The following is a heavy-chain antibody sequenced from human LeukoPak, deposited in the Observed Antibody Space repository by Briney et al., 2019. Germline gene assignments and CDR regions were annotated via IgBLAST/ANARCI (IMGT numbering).Heavy chain of an antibody. CDR1: GGSFSGYY. V-gene: IGHV4-34*01. CDR2: INHSGST. D-gene: IGHD5-18*01. CDR3: ARHFHPGYSYGYPPNWFDP. J-gene: IGHJ5*02. Sequence: PSETLSLTCAVYGGSFSGYYWSWIRQPPGKGLEWIGEINHSGSTNYNPSLKSRVTISVDTSKNQFSLKLSSVTAADTAVYYCARHFHPGYSYGYPPNWFDPWGQGTLVTVSS.